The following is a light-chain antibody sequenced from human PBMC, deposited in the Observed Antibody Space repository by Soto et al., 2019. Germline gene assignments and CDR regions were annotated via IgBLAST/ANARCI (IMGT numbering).Light chain of an antibody. J-gene: IGKJ1*01. V-gene: IGKV3-20*01. CDR1: QSVSSTF. CDR2: GAS. CDR3: QQYGSSGT. Sequence: DIVLTQSPGTLSLSPGERATLSCRASQSVSSTFFAWYQQKPGQSPRLLMFGASNRATGIPDRFSGSGSGTDFTLTISRLEPEDFAVYYCQQYGSSGTSGQGTKVDIK.